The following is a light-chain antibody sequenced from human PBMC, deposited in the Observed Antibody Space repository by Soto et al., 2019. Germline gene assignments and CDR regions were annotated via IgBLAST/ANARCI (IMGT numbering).Light chain of an antibody. Sequence: QSVLTQPPAASGTPGQRVTISCSGSGSNIGSNSVYWYQHLPGTAPKLLISRTNQRPSGVPDRFSGSRSGTSASLAISGLRSEDEADYYCAVWDDSLSGHVIFGGGTKLTVL. J-gene: IGLJ2*01. CDR3: AVWDDSLSGHVI. CDR2: RTN. V-gene: IGLV1-47*01. CDR1: GSNIGSNS.